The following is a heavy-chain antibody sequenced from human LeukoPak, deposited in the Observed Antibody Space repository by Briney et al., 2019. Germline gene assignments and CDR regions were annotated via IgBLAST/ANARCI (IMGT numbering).Heavy chain of an antibody. J-gene: IGHJ1*01. CDR2: ISYDGSKT. CDR1: GFTFSSYA. D-gene: IGHD3-3*01. Sequence: GGSLRLSCAASGFTFSSYAMHWVRQAPGKGLEWVAGISYDGSKTYYADSVKGRFTSSRDNAKNSLYLQMNSLRAEDTAVYYCARDSDYDFWSGYRPRYFQHWGQGTLVTVSS. CDR3: ARDSDYDFWSGYRPRYFQH. V-gene: IGHV3-33*01.